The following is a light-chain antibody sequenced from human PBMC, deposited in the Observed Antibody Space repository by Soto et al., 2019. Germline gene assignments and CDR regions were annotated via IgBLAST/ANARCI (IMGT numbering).Light chain of an antibody. Sequence: DTQMTQSPSTLSASVGDRVTITCRASQSISSWLAWYQQKPGKAPKLLIYKASSLETGVPSRFSGSGSGTEFTLTIRSLQPDDFATYYCQQYNDYSPLTFCGGTKVDIK. J-gene: IGKJ4*01. CDR3: QQYNDYSPLT. V-gene: IGKV1-5*03. CDR1: QSISSW. CDR2: KAS.